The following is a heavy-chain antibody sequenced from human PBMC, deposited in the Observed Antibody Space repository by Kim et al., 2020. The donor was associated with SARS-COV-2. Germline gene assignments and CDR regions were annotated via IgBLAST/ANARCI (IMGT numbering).Heavy chain of an antibody. CDR1: GYTFTSYD. V-gene: IGHV1-8*01. D-gene: IGHD5-18*01. CDR3: ARARGGYIYDY. CDR2: MNPNTIHT. Sequence: ASVKVSCKASGYTFTSYDINWVRQATGQGLEWMGWMNPNTIHTGNAQKFQGRVTMTRETSISTAFMELSSLTSEDTAVYYCARARGGYIYDYWCQGTLGT. J-gene: IGHJ4*02.